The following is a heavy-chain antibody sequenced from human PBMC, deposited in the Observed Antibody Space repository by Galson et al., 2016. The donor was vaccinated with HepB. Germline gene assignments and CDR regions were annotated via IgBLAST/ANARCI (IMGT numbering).Heavy chain of an antibody. J-gene: IGHJ4*02. CDR1: GGTFSNIA. Sequence: SVKVSCKGSGGTFSNIAINWVRQAPGQGLEWMGGIIPDIGAGNYAQKVQGRVTITADTATNTAYLELRSLTSEDTAVYYCARASWEFPTNFDYWGQGTLVTVSS. D-gene: IGHD1-26*01. V-gene: IGHV1-69*06. CDR3: ARASWEFPTNFDY. CDR2: IIPDIGAG.